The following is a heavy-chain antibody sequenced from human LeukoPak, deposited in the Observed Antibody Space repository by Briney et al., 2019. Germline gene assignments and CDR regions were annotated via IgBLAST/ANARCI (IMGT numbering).Heavy chain of an antibody. D-gene: IGHD3-22*01. V-gene: IGHV4-34*01. CDR2: INHSGST. Sequence: PSETLSLTCAVYGGSFSGYYWSWIRQPPGKGLEWIGEINHSGSTNYNPSLKGRVTISVDTSKNQFSLKLSSVTAADTAVYYCARHGTYYYDSSGYYSFDYWGQGTLVTVSS. CDR1: GGSFSGYY. CDR3: ARHGTYYYDSSGYYSFDY. J-gene: IGHJ4*02.